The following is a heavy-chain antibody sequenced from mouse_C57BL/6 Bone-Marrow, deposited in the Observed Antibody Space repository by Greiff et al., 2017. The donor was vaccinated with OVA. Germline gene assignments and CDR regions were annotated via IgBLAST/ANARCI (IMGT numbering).Heavy chain of an antibody. J-gene: IGHJ3*01. V-gene: IGHV5-17*01. CDR2: ISSGSSTI. CDR3: ARNDGYYAAWFAY. D-gene: IGHD2-3*01. Sequence: EVQGVESGGGLVKPGGSLKLSCAASGFTFSDYGMHWVRQAPEKGLEWVAYISSGSSTIYYADTVKGRFTISRDNAKNTLFLQMTSLRSEDTAMYYCARNDGYYAAWFAYWGQGTLVTVSA. CDR1: GFTFSDYG.